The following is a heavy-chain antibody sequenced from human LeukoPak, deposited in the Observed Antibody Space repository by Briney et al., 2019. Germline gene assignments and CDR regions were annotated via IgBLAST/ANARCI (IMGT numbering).Heavy chain of an antibody. Sequence: ASVKVSCKASGGTFSSYAISWVRQAPGQGLEWMGRIIPILGIANYAQKVQGRVTITADKSTSTAYMELSSLRSEDMGVYYCARVEGSSWPGDFAPWGQGTLVTVSS. D-gene: IGHD6-13*01. J-gene: IGHJ5*02. CDR1: GGTFSSYA. CDR2: IIPILGIA. V-gene: IGHV1-69*04. CDR3: ARVEGSSWPGDFAP.